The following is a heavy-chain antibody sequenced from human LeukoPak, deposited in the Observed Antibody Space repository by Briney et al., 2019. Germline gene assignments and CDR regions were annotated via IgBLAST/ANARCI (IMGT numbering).Heavy chain of an antibody. D-gene: IGHD4-17*01. J-gene: IGHJ4*02. CDR1: GFTFDDYA. V-gene: IGHV3-43D*03. Sequence: GGSLRLSCAASGFTFDDYAMHWVRQAPGKGLEWVSLISWDGGSTYYADSVKGRFTISRDNSKNSLYLQMNSLRAEDTALYYCAKDIAYGDYHLDYWGQGTLVTVSS. CDR2: ISWDGGST. CDR3: AKDIAYGDYHLDY.